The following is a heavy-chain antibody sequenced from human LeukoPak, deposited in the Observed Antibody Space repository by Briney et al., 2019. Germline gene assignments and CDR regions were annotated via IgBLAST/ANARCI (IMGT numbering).Heavy chain of an antibody. CDR2: VYNSGDT. Sequence: SETLSLTCTVSGGSTSSDYWSWIRQSPGKGLEWVGYVYNSGDTGKNPSLKSRVTILLDTSKDQCSLKLTSVSAADTAVYYCARLKLGAYFDLWGRGTLVTVSS. D-gene: IGHD3-16*01. CDR3: ARLKLGAYFDL. V-gene: IGHV4-59*08. CDR1: GGSTSSDY. J-gene: IGHJ2*01.